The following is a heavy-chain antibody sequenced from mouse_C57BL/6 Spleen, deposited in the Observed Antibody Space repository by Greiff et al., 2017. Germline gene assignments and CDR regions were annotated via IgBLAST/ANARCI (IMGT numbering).Heavy chain of an antibody. J-gene: IGHJ4*01. Sequence: VKLQQSGAELVRPGASVTLSCKASGYTFTDYEMHWVKQTPVHGLEWIGAIDPETGGTAYNQKFKGKAILTADKSSSTAYMELRSLTSEDSAVYYWTRRGSMDYWGQGTSVTVSS. V-gene: IGHV1-15*01. CDR1: GYTFTDYE. CDR3: TRRGSMDY. CDR2: IDPETGGT.